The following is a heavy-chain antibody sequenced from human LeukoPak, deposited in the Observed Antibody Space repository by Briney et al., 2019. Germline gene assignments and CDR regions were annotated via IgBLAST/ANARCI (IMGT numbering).Heavy chain of an antibody. CDR1: GFTFSSYA. CDR3: AKEIYGSGSDNYYYYHGMDV. D-gene: IGHD3-10*01. CDR2: ISGSGGST. J-gene: IGHJ6*04. V-gene: IGHV3-23*01. Sequence: GGSLRLSCAASGFTFSSYAMSWVRQAPGKGLEWVSAISGSGGSTYYADSVKGRFTISRDNSKNTLYLQMNSLRAEDTAVYYCAKEIYGSGSDNYYYYHGMDVWGKGTTVTVSS.